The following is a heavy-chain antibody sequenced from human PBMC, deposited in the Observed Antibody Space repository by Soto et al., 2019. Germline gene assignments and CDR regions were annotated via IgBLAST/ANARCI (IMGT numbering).Heavy chain of an antibody. CDR2: ISAYNGNT. D-gene: IGHD6-6*01. V-gene: IGHV1-18*04. CDR1: GYRFTSSG. Sequence: ASVKVSCKASGYRFTSSGFSWVRQAPGQGLEWMGWISAYNGNTLYAQKFKGRVTMTTDTSTSTAYMELRSMRSDETAVYYCARDLGYSSSSRYYYGMDVWGQGTTVTVSS. J-gene: IGHJ6*02. CDR3: ARDLGYSSSSRYYYGMDV.